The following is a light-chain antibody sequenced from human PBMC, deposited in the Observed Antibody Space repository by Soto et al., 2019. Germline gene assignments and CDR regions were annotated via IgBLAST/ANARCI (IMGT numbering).Light chain of an antibody. V-gene: IGKV1-5*01. Sequence: GERVSITCRASQSINSWLAWYQQKTGKAPKLLIHDASSLESGVPSRFSGTGYGTEFNLTISSLQPDDFATYYCQQCDSYPITFGQGTRLEIK. CDR2: DAS. J-gene: IGKJ5*01. CDR3: QQCDSYPIT. CDR1: QSINSW.